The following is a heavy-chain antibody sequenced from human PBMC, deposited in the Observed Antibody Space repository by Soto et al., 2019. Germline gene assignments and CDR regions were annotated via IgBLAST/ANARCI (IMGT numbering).Heavy chain of an antibody. D-gene: IGHD2-2*01. Sequence: QVQLVQSGAEVRKPGSSVTVSCKAAGGTFSNYAISWVRQAPGQGLEWMGGIIPIVGTGSYAQKFQGRVTITADEPTTTAYMELSSLRFEDTAVYYCARVVILVPTASTHYSYHMDVWGPGTTVTVSS. V-gene: IGHV1-69*01. CDR1: GGTFSNYA. CDR2: IIPIVGTG. J-gene: IGHJ6*02. CDR3: ARVVILVPTASTHYSYHMDV.